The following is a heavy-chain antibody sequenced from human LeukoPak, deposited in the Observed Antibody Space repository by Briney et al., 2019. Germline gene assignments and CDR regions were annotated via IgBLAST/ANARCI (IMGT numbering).Heavy chain of an antibody. D-gene: IGHD1-26*01. CDR2: ISASGHAT. CDR1: GFTFSSYA. V-gene: IGHV3-23*01. Sequence: GGSLRLSCAASGFTFSSYAMSCVRQAPGKGLEAPGKGLEWVSTISASGHATYYPDSVRGRFTISRDNSKSTLHLQMDSLRAEDSALYYCAKWPEGATPKFHHWGQGTLVTVSS. J-gene: IGHJ4*02. CDR3: AKWPEGATPKFHH.